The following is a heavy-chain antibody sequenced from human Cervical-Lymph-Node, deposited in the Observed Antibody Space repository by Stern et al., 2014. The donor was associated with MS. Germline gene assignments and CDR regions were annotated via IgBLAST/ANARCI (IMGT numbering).Heavy chain of an antibody. J-gene: IGHJ3*02. CDR3: ASNIVVVTAGAFDI. CDR1: GGTFSSYA. Sequence: QVQLVQSGAEVKKHGSSVKVSCKASGGTFSSYAISWVRQAPGQGLEWMGGIIPIFGTANYAQKFQGRVTITADESTSTAYMELSSLRSEDTAVYYCASNIVVVTAGAFDIWGQGTMVTVSS. CDR2: IIPIFGTA. V-gene: IGHV1-69*01. D-gene: IGHD2-21*02.